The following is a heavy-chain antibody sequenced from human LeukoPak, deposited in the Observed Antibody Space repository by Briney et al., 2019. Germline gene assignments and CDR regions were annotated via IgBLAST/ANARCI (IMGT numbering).Heavy chain of an antibody. CDR2: INHSGST. J-gene: IGHJ6*03. D-gene: IGHD2-2*01. Sequence: SETPSLTCAVYGGSFSGYYWSWIRQPPGKGLEWIGEINHSGSTNYNPSLKSRVTISVDTSKNQFSLKLSSVTAADTAVYYCAREYCSSTSCYKDWGPYYYYYMDVWGKGTTVTISS. V-gene: IGHV4-34*01. CDR3: AREYCSSTSCYKDWGPYYYYYMDV. CDR1: GGSFSGYY.